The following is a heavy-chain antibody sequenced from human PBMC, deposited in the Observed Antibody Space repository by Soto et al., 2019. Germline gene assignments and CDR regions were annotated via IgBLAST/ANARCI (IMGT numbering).Heavy chain of an antibody. D-gene: IGHD6-13*01. CDR3: ASNIAAAGRENYYYYGMDV. J-gene: IGHJ6*02. CDR1: GYSFTSYW. Sequence: PGESLKISCKGSGYSFTSYWISWVRQMPWKGLEWMGRIDPSDSYTNYSPSFQGHVTISADKSISTAYLQWSSLKASDTAMYYCASNIAAAGRENYYYYGMDVWGQGTTVTVSS. CDR2: IDPSDSYT. V-gene: IGHV5-10-1*01.